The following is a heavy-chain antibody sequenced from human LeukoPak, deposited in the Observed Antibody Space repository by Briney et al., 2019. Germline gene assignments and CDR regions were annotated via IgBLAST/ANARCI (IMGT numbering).Heavy chain of an antibody. CDR1: GFTFSTYG. J-gene: IGHJ6*01. CDR2: ISYDGSNK. Sequence: PGGSLRLSCAASGFTFSTYGMHWVRQAPGKGLEWVAIISYDGSNKYYADSVKGRFTISRDNSKNTLSLQMNSLRDEDTAVYYFAKDRSSLCSILYGLDVCGQGTTVTV. CDR3: AKDRSSLCSILYGLDV. D-gene: IGHD3-10*02. V-gene: IGHV3-30*18.